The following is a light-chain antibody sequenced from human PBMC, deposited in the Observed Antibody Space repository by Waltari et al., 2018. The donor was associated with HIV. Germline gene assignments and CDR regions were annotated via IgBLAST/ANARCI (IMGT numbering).Light chain of an antibody. V-gene: IGLV1-51*01. CDR2: DKD. J-gene: IGLJ3*02. Sequence: QSVLTQPPSVSAAPGQKVTISCSGSSSKFGNDFVSWYQHLPGAAPKLLIYDKDKRPSGISDRFSGSKSGTSATLGITGLHTGDEADYYCGTWDTSLGAGVFGGGTKLTVL. CDR3: GTWDTSLGAGV. CDR1: SSKFGNDF.